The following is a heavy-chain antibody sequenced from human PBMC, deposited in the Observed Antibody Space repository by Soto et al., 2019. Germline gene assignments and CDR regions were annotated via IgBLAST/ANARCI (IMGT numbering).Heavy chain of an antibody. D-gene: IGHD4-17*01. V-gene: IGHV2-5*02. CDR2: IYWDDDK. Sequence: QITLKESGPTLVKPTQTLTLTCAFSGFSLSTTGVGVGWIRQPPGKALEWLALIYWDDDKRYSPSLKSRLTITKDTSKNQVVLTMTNMDPLDTATYYCAHSDYIRPLDSWGQGTLVTVSS. J-gene: IGHJ4*02. CDR1: GFSLSTTGVG. CDR3: AHSDYIRPLDS.